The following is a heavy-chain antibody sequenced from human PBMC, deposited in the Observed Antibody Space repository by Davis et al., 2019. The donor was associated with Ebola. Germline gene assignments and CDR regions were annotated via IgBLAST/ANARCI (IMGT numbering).Heavy chain of an antibody. CDR2: INPNSGGT. D-gene: IGHD6-19*01. V-gene: IGHV1-2*04. CDR1: GYTFTGYY. CDR3: ARDHGRGWSDY. Sequence: AASVKVSCKASGYTFTGYYMHWVRQAPGQGLEWMGWINPNSGGTNYAQKFQGWVTMTRDTSISTAYMELSRLRSDDTAVYYCARDHGRGWSDYWGQGTLVTVSS. J-gene: IGHJ4*02.